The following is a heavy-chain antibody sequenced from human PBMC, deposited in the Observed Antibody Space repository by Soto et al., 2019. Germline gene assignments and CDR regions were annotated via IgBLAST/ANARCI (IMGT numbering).Heavy chain of an antibody. CDR1: GWSCSGYY. J-gene: IGHJ4*02. D-gene: IGHD5-18*01. V-gene: IGHV4-34*01. CDR3: ARESGGYSYGYYFDY. CDR2: INHSGIT. Sequence: LSLTYAVYGWSCSGYYWSWIRRPPGKGLEWIGEINHSGITNYNPSLKSRVTISVDTSKNQFSLKLSSVTAADTAVYYCARESGGYSYGYYFDYWGQGTLVTVSS.